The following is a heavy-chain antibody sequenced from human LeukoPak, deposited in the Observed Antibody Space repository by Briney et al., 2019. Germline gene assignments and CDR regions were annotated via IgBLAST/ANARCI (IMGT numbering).Heavy chain of an antibody. D-gene: IGHD3-10*01. CDR3: ARDQFNVRGVSWGVGY. V-gene: IGHV7-4-1*02. CDR1: GYTFTSYA. CDR2: INTNTGNP. J-gene: IGHJ4*02. Sequence: ASVKVSCKASGYTFTSYAMNWVRQAPGQGLEWMGWINTNTGNPTYAQGFTGRFVFSLDTSVSTAYLQISSLKAEDTAVYYCARDQFNVRGVSWGVGYWGQGTLVTVSS.